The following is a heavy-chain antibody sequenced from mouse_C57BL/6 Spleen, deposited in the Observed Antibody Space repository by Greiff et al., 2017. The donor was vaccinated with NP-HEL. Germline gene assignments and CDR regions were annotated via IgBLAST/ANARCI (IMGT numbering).Heavy chain of an antibody. Sequence: QVQLKQSGAELVKPGASVKISCKASGYAFSSYWMNWVKQRPGKGLEWIGQIYPGDGDTNYNGKFKGKATLTADKSSSTAYMQLSSLTSEDSAVYCCARSSDDYAGGDCFDYGGQGTTLTVSS. V-gene: IGHV1-80*01. CDR1: GYAFSSYW. CDR3: ARSSDDYAGGDCFDY. D-gene: IGHD2-4*01. CDR2: IYPGDGDT. J-gene: IGHJ2*01.